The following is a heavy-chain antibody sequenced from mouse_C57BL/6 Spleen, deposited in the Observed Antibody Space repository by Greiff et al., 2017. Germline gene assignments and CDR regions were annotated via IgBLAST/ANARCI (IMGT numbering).Heavy chain of an antibody. V-gene: IGHV14-1*01. CDR1: GFNIKDYY. CDR3: TTYWGDGYYQAWFAY. CDR2: IDPEDGDT. Sequence: VQLQQSGAELVRPGASVKLSCTASGFNIKDYYMHWVKQRPEQGLEWIGRIDPEDGDTEYAPKFQGKATMTADTASNTASLQLSSLTSEDTAVYYCTTYWGDGYYQAWFAYWGQGTLVTVSA. J-gene: IGHJ3*01. D-gene: IGHD2-3*01.